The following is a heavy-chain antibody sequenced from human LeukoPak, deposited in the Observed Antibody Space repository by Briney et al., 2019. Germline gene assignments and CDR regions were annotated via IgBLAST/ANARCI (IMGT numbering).Heavy chain of an antibody. V-gene: IGHV4-30-4*01. Sequence: SETLSLTCTVPGGSISSGDYYWSWIRQPPGKGLEWIGHISYSGNSYYNPSLKSRLTISIDTSKNQFFLRRNSVTAADTAVYYCARVRGYCSGATCYDIIDYWGQGTLVTVSS. D-gene: IGHD2-15*01. J-gene: IGHJ4*02. CDR3: ARVRGYCSGATCYDIIDY. CDR2: ISYSGNS. CDR1: GGSISSGDYY.